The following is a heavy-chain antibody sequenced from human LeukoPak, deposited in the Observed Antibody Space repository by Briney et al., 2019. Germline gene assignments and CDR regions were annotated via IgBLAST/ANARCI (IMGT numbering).Heavy chain of an antibody. CDR3: ARTVGATANNWFDP. J-gene: IGHJ5*02. CDR2: IYYSGST. Sequence: ETLSLTCTVSGGSISSSSYYWGWIRQPPGKGLKWIGSIYYSGSTYYNPSLKSRVTISVDTSKNQFSLKLSSVTAADTAVYYCARTVGATANNWFDPWGQGTLVTVSS. D-gene: IGHD1-26*01. V-gene: IGHV4-39*07. CDR1: GGSISSSSYY.